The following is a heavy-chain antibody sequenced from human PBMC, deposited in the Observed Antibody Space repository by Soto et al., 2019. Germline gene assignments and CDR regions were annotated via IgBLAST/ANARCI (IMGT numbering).Heavy chain of an antibody. CDR2: ISSGSSTI. CDR3: AREEIKSSTVVTPFDY. V-gene: IGHV3-11*01. J-gene: IGHJ4*02. CDR1: GFTFSDYF. Sequence: QVQLVESGGGLVKPGGSLRLSCAASGFTFSDYFMSWIRQAPGKGLEWVSYISSGSSTIYYADSVKGRFTISRDNAKNXLYLQMNSLRAEDTAVYYCAREEIKSSTVVTPFDYWGQGTLVTVSS. D-gene: IGHD2-15*01.